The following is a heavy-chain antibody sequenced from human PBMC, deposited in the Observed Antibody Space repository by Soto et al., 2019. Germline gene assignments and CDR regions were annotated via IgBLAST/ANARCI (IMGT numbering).Heavy chain of an antibody. Sequence: ETRCLSCTVSGDSLKNHCRAWIRHYPGKELEWIGNIYDSGSTNYSPALKSRVYMSVDTSKNLFSLKMNSVTAADTAVYYCARPSMVPVDHFD. D-gene: IGHD3-10*01. V-gene: IGHV4-59*11. CDR3: ARPSMVPVDHFD. CDR2: IYDSGST. CDR1: GDSLKNHC. J-gene: IGHJ4*01.